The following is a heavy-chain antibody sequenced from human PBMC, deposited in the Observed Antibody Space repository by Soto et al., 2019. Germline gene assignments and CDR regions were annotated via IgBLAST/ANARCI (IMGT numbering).Heavy chain of an antibody. CDR1: GFPFSTYW. Sequence: EENLVQSGGGLVQPGGSLRLSCAASGFPFSTYWMHWVRQVPGQGVVWVSRINGDGSSTVYADFVRGRFTISRDNAKNTLYLQMNRLRVDDAALYYCTGGYQDWGQGALVTVSS. V-gene: IGHV3-74*01. D-gene: IGHD5-18*01. J-gene: IGHJ4*02. CDR3: TGGYQD. CDR2: INGDGSST.